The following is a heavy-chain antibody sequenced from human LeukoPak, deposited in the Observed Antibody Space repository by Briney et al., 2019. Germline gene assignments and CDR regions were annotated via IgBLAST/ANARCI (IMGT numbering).Heavy chain of an antibody. D-gene: IGHD6-19*01. CDR1: GASISSDSYY. CDR3: ARNSGWRTAEDY. V-gene: IGHV4-61*02. Sequence: PSETLSLTCTVSGASISSDSYYWSWIRQPAGKGLEWIGRIYTSGSTNYSPSLKSRVTISVDTSKNQFSLKLSSVTAADTAVYYCARNSGWRTAEDYWGQGTLVTVSS. J-gene: IGHJ4*02. CDR2: IYTSGST.